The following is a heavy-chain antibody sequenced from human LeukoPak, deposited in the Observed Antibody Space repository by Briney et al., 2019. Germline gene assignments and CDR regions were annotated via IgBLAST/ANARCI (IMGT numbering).Heavy chain of an antibody. CDR3: ANYDSSGYRTFKFDY. CDR2: ISSSGSTI. J-gene: IGHJ4*02. CDR1: GFTFSDYY. V-gene: IGHV3-11*01. Sequence: SGGSLRLSCAASGFTFSDYYMSWIRQAPGKGLEWVSYISSSGSTIYYADSVKGRFTISRDNAKNSLYLQMNSLRAEDTAVYYCANYDSSGYRTFKFDYWGQGTLVTVSS. D-gene: IGHD3-22*01.